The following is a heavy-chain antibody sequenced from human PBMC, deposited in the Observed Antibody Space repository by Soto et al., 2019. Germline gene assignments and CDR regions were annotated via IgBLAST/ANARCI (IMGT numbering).Heavy chain of an antibody. J-gene: IGHJ6*01. V-gene: IGHV4-59*02. D-gene: IGHD3-22*01. CDR3: ARGTYYNQIPSYRYGLEV. Sequence: SETLSFTCTVSGGSVTSYYWSLIRQPPGKGMECISYIYYSGSANYNPSLKSRVTVSVDISKNQFSLTLTSVTAADTAVYYCARGTYYNQIPSYRYGLEVWGPGTPVTVSS. CDR1: GGSVTSYY. CDR2: IYYSGSA.